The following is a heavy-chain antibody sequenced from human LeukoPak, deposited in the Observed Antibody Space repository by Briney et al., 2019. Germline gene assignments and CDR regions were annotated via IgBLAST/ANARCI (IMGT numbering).Heavy chain of an antibody. CDR1: DFPFSNYA. Sequence: GGSLRLSCAASDFPFSNYAMSWVRQAPGKGLEWVSAVSNRGGSTYYADSVKGRFTISRDNSKNTLYLQMNSLRAEDTAVYYCAKDRDPYDYGSGSYYNGVFDYWGQGTLVTVSS. V-gene: IGHV3-23*01. CDR2: VSNRGGST. J-gene: IGHJ4*02. CDR3: AKDRDPYDYGSGSYYNGVFDY. D-gene: IGHD3-10*01.